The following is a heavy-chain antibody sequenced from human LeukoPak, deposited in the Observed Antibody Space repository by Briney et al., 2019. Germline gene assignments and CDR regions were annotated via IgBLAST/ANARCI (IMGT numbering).Heavy chain of an antibody. V-gene: IGHV4-34*01. J-gene: IGHJ2*01. CDR1: GGSFSGYY. CDR3: ARRRVVVVAATVPSLKRYWYFDL. Sequence: ATLSLPCAVYGGSFSGYYWSWIRQPPGKGLEWIGEIDHSGSTNYNPSLQSRVTISVDTSKNQFSLKRSSVTAADTAVYYCARRRVVVVAATVPSLKRYWYFDLWGRGTLVTVSS. D-gene: IGHD2-15*01. CDR2: IDHSGST.